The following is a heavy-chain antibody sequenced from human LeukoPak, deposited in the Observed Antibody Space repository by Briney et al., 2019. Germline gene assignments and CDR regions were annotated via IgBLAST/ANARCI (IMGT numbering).Heavy chain of an antibody. V-gene: IGHV4-39*07. CDR1: GGSISTSSYY. CDR3: ARDLDGSGSY. J-gene: IGHJ4*02. CDR2: IYYSGST. Sequence: SETLSLTCTVSGGSISTSSYYWGWIRQPPGKGLEWIGNIYYSGSTYYNPSLKSRVTISVDTSKNQFSLKLTSVTAADTAVYYGARDLDGSGSYWGQGTLVTVSS. D-gene: IGHD3-10*01.